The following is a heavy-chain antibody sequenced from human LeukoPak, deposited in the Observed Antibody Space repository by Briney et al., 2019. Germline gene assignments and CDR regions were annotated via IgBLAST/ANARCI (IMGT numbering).Heavy chain of an antibody. D-gene: IGHD3-22*01. V-gene: IGHV3-49*03. CDR3: TRDQEYSDSSGQPLKYFDY. CDR1: GFTFGHYA. J-gene: IGHJ4*02. Sequence: GGSLRLSCSASGFTFGHYAMSWFRQAPGKGPEWVGFIRSKVYGGTTEYAASVKGRFTISRDDFKSIAYLQMNSLKTEDTAVYYCTRDQEYSDSSGQPLKYFDYWGQGTLVTVSS. CDR2: IRSKVYGGTT.